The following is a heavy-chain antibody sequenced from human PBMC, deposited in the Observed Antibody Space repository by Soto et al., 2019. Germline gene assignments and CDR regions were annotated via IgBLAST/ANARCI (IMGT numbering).Heavy chain of an antibody. CDR2: ISGSVVNT. D-gene: IGHD4-17*01. V-gene: IGHV3-23*01. Sequence: GGSLRLSCAASGFTFSTHAMNWVRQAPGKGLEWVSTISGSVVNTYYADSVKGRFTISRDNPENTVSLQMNSLRAEDTAVYYCAKDLGYGGNSGGDYWGQGTLVTVSS. CDR3: AKDLGYGGNSGGDY. J-gene: IGHJ4*02. CDR1: GFTFSTHA.